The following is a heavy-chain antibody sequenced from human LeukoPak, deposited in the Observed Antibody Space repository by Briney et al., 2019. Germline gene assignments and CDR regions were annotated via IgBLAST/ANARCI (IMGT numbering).Heavy chain of an antibody. Sequence: PGRSLRLSCAASGFTFSSYGMHWVRQAPGKGLEWVAVIWYDGSNKYYADSVKGRFTISRDNSKNTLYLQMNSLRAEDTAVYYCARDAAARYYFDYWGQGTLVTVSS. J-gene: IGHJ4*02. CDR1: GFTFSSYG. V-gene: IGHV3-33*01. D-gene: IGHD2-2*01. CDR2: IWYDGSNK. CDR3: ARDAAARYYFDY.